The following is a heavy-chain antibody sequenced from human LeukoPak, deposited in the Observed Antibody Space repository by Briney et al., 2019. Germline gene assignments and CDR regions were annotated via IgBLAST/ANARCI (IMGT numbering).Heavy chain of an antibody. J-gene: IGHJ6*02. V-gene: IGHV3-11*03. CDR3: AKREGWTTVTTYYYYYYGMDV. D-gene: IGHD4-17*01. CDR1: GFTFSDYY. CDR2: ISSSSNYI. Sequence: GGSLRLSCAVSGFTFSDYYMSWMRQAPGKGLEWVSYISSSSNYIKYADSVKGRFTISRENAKNSLYLQMNSLRAEDTAVYYCAKREGWTTVTTYYYYYYGMDVWGQGTTVTVSS.